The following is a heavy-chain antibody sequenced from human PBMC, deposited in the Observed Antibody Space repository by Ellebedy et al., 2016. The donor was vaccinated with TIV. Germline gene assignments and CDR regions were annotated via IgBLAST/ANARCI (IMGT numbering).Heavy chain of an antibody. V-gene: IGHV4-30-4*01. CDR3: ARGRYCSPTVCDAVFGSAFDI. D-gene: IGHD2-2*01. CDR1: GVSITSGDYY. Sequence: SETLSLXXTVSGVSITSGDYYWNWIRQPPGKGLEWIGYIYYSGSTYYTPSLRGRVSMSVDSSRNQFSLKISSVTAADTAVYYCARGRYCSPTVCDAVFGSAFDIWGQGTMVTVSS. J-gene: IGHJ3*02. CDR2: IYYSGST.